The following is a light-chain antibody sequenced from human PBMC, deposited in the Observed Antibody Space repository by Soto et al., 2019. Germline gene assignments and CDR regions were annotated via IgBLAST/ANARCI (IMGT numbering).Light chain of an antibody. CDR2: EVS. J-gene: IGLJ1*01. Sequence: QSALTQPASVSGSPGQSITISCTGTSSDVGGYNYVSWYQQHPGKAPKVMIYEVSNRPSGVPNRFSGSKSGNTASLTISGLQAEDEADYYCSSYTSSSTPYVFGPGTKLTVL. CDR1: SSDVGGYNY. CDR3: SSYTSSSTPYV. V-gene: IGLV2-14*03.